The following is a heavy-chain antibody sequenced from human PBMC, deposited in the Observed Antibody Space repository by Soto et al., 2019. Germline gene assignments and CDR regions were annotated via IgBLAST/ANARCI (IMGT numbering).Heavy chain of an antibody. V-gene: IGHV4-59*01. J-gene: IGHJ4*02. CDR1: GGSISSYY. CDR2: IYNSGST. CDR3: ARDFGSSWYYFDY. D-gene: IGHD6-13*01. Sequence: SETLSLTCTVSGGSISSYYWSWIRQPPGKGLEWIGYIYNSGSTNYNPSLKSRVTMSVDTSKNQFSLKLSSVTAADTAVYYCARDFGSSWYYFDYWGQGTLVTVSS.